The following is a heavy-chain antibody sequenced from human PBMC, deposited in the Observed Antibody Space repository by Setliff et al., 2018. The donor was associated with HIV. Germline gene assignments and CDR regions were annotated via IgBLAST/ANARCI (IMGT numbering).Heavy chain of an antibody. D-gene: IGHD3-10*01. CDR1: GGSISSSSYY. V-gene: IGHV4-39*07. CDR3: ARFGWFDP. J-gene: IGHJ5*02. CDR2: INHSGST. Sequence: NPSETLSLTCTVSGGSISSSSYYWSWIRQPPGRGLEWIGEINHSGSTNYNPSLKSRVTISVDTSKNQFSLKLSSVTAADTAVYYCARFGWFDPWGQGTLVTVSS.